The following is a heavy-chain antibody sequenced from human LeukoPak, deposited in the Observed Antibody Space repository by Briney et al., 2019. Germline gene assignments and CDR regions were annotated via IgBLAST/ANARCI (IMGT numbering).Heavy chain of an antibody. D-gene: IGHD6-6*01. CDR1: GGSISSSSYY. CDR3: ARVPSLGPAPYFDY. CDR2: IYYSGST. V-gene: IGHV4-61*01. J-gene: IGHJ4*02. Sequence: SETLSLTCTVSGGSISSSSYYWSWIRQPPGKGLEWIGYIYYSGSTSYNPSLKSRVTISVDTSKNQFSLKLSSVTAADTAVYYCARVPSLGPAPYFDYWGQGTLVTVSS.